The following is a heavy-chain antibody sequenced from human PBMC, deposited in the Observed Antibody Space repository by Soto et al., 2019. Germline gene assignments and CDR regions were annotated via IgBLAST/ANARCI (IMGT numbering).Heavy chain of an antibody. CDR2: TYYSGST. V-gene: IGHV4-59*01. J-gene: IGHJ1*01. D-gene: IGHD2-2*01. CDR1: GGSISSYY. Sequence: SETLSLTCTVSGGSISSYYWSWIRQPPGKGLEWIGYTYYSGSTNYNPSLKSRVTISVDTSKNQFSLKLSSVTAADTAVYYCARGRISSSPEYFQHWGQGTLVTVSS. CDR3: ARGRISSSPEYFQH.